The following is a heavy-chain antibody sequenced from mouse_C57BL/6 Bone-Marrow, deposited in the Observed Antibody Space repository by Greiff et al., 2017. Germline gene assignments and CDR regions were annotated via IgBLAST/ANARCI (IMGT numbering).Heavy chain of an antibody. D-gene: IGHD2-3*01. Sequence: VQLQQSGPELVKPGASVKISCKASGYTFTDYYMNWVKQSHGKSLEWIGDINPNNGGTSYNQKFKGKATLTVDKSSSTAYMELRSLTSEDSAVYYCARWDGSAWFAYWGQGPLVTVSA. CDR3: ARWDGSAWFAY. J-gene: IGHJ3*01. V-gene: IGHV1-26*01. CDR2: INPNNGGT. CDR1: GYTFTDYY.